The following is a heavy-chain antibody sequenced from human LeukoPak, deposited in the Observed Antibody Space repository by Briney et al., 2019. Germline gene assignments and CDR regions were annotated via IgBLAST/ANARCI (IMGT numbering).Heavy chain of an antibody. J-gene: IGHJ4*02. V-gene: IGHV3-49*03. CDR3: TVTTVTYYFDY. CDR1: GFTFGDYA. CDR2: IRSKAYGGTT. Sequence: GGSLRLSCTASGFTFGDYAMSWFRQAPGKGLEWVGFIRSKAYGGTTEYAASVKGRFTISRDDSKSIAYLQMNSLKTEDTAVYYRTVTTVTYYFDYWGQGTLVTVSS. D-gene: IGHD4-17*01.